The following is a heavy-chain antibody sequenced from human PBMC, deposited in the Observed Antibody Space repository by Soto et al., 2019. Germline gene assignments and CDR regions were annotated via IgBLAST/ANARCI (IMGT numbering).Heavy chain of an antibody. CDR1: GYTFTDYF. Sequence: VEMVQSGAEVKKPGASVKVSCKASGYTFTDYFIHWVRQAPGQGLEWMGWINPNSGGTNYAQKFQGRVTMTRDTSITTVYMDLRRLPSDDTATYYCARDTKIPANAIHDGRWGQGTLVTVSS. V-gene: IGHV1-2*02. CDR3: ARDTKIPANAIHDGR. CDR2: INPNSGGT. D-gene: IGHD2-2*01. J-gene: IGHJ4*02.